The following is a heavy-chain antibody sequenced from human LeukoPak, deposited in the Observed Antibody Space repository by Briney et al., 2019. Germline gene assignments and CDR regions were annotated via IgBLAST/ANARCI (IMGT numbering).Heavy chain of an antibody. Sequence: ASVKVSCKASGYTFTSYAMNWVRQAPGQGLEWMGWISAHNGNTNYAQKLQGRVTMTTDTSTSTAYMELRSLRSDDTAVYYCARDYYDSSGYIADHAFDIWGQGTMVTVSS. J-gene: IGHJ3*02. CDR1: GYTFTSYA. D-gene: IGHD3-22*01. CDR2: ISAHNGNT. V-gene: IGHV1-18*01. CDR3: ARDYYDSSGYIADHAFDI.